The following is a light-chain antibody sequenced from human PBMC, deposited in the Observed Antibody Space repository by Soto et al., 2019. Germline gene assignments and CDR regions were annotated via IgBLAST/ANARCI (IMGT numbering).Light chain of an antibody. CDR1: QTVSSSF. CDR3: QQYGNSPQT. J-gene: IGKJ1*01. CDR2: AAS. V-gene: IGKV3-20*01. Sequence: EIVLTQSPGTLSLSPGERATLSCRASQTVSSSFLAWYQQTPGQAPRLLIYAASSRATGIPDRFSGSGSGTDFTLTISRLEPEGFAVYYCQQYGNSPQTFGQGTKVEIK.